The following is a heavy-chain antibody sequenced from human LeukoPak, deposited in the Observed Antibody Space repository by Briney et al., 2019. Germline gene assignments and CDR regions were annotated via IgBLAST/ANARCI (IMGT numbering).Heavy chain of an antibody. V-gene: IGHV1-69*13. J-gene: IGHJ3*02. CDR1: GGTFSSYA. D-gene: IGHD4-17*01. CDR2: IIPIFGTA. Sequence: ASVKVSCKASGGTFSSYAISWVRQAPGQGLEWMGGIIPIFGTANYAQKFQGRVTITADESTGTAYMELSSLRSEDTAVYYCARTRLRLGTAAFDIWGQGTMVTVSS. CDR3: ARTRLRLGTAAFDI.